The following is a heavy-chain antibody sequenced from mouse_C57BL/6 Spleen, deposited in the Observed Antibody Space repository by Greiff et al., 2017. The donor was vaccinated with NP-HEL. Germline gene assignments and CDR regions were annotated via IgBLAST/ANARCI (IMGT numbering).Heavy chain of an antibody. J-gene: IGHJ2*01. D-gene: IGHD2-4*01. V-gene: IGHV1-52*01. Sequence: VQLQQPGAELVRPGSSVKLSCKASGYTFTSYWMHWVKQRPIQGLEWIGNIDPSDSETHYNQKFKDKSTLTVDNSSSTAYMQLSSLTSEDSAVYYCARVIPIFKNYFDYWGQGTTLTVSS. CDR3: ARVIPIFKNYFDY. CDR2: IDPSDSET. CDR1: GYTFTSYW.